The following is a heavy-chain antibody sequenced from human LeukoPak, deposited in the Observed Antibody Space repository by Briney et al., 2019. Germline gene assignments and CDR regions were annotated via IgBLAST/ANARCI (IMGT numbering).Heavy chain of an antibody. Sequence: SETLSLTCAVYGGSFSGYYWSWIRQPPGKGLEWIGEINHSGSINYNPSLKSRVTISVDTSKNQFSLKLSSVTAADTAVYYCARGPWYYFDYWGQGTLVTVSS. CDR3: ARGPWYYFDY. J-gene: IGHJ4*02. CDR2: INHSGSI. V-gene: IGHV4-34*01. CDR1: GGSFSGYY.